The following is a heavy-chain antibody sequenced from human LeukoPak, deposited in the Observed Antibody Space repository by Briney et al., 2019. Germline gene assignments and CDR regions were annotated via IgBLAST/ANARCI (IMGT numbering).Heavy chain of an antibody. D-gene: IGHD6-6*01. CDR1: GYTFTSYY. V-gene: IGHV1-46*01. CDR3: ARVGPYSSSSQGFDY. Sequence: ASVKVSCKASGYTFTSYYMHWVRQAPGQGLEWMGIINPSGGSTSYAQKFQGRVTMTRDMSTSTVYMELSSLRSEDTAVYCCARVGPYSSSSQGFDYWGQGTLVTVSS. J-gene: IGHJ4*02. CDR2: INPSGGST.